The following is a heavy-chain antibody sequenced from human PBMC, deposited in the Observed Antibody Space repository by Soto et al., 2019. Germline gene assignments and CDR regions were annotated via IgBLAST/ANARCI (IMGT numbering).Heavy chain of an antibody. D-gene: IGHD6-13*01. CDR1: GFTLSNTG. CDR3: AKAWGSSGWFNWFDS. V-gene: IGHV3-30*18. CDR2: ISHDGFSQ. J-gene: IGHJ5*01. Sequence: QVQLVESGGGVVQPGTSLRLSCVVSGFTLSNTGVHWVRQAPGKGLEWVAMISHDGFSQHYVDSVRGRFTISRDNSKNTLYLQMDSLRPEDTSVYYCAKAWGSSGWFNWFDSWGQGTLVIVSS.